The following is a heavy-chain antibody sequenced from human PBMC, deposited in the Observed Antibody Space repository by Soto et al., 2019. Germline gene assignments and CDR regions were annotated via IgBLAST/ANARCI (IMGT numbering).Heavy chain of an antibody. Sequence: PGGSLRLSCAASGFTFSSYGIHWVRQAPGKGLEWVAVISHDGGDKKFADSVKGRFTISRDNSKNTLYLQMNSLRAEDTAVYYCAKDISIAAADYYFDYWGQGTLVTVSS. CDR1: GFTFSSYG. D-gene: IGHD6-13*01. CDR3: AKDISIAAADYYFDY. J-gene: IGHJ4*02. V-gene: IGHV3-30*18. CDR2: ISHDGGDK.